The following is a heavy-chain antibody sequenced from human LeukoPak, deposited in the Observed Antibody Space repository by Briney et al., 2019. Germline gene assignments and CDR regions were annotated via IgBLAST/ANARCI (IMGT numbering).Heavy chain of an antibody. Sequence: SVKVSCKASGGTLVKYVISWVRQAPGQGLEWMGGINPISGTPDYAQKFQGRVAITADESTSTAYMELSSLRSEDTAVYYCGRDYGGASPFDSWGQGTLVTVSS. CDR3: GRDYGGASPFDS. J-gene: IGHJ4*02. CDR2: INPISGTP. V-gene: IGHV1-69*01. CDR1: GGTLVKYV. D-gene: IGHD4-23*01.